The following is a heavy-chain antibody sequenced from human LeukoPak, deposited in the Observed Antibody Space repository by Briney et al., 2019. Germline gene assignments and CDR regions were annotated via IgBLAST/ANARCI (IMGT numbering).Heavy chain of an antibody. J-gene: IGHJ5*02. CDR3: AREGSTVVTPFCWFDP. Sequence: ASVKVSCKASGGTFSSYTISWVRQAPGQGLEWMGRIIPNLGIANYAQKFQGRVTITADKSTSTAYMELSSLRSEDTAVYYCAREGSTVVTPFCWFDPWGQGTPVTVSS. V-gene: IGHV1-69*04. D-gene: IGHD4-23*01. CDR2: IIPNLGIA. CDR1: GGTFSSYT.